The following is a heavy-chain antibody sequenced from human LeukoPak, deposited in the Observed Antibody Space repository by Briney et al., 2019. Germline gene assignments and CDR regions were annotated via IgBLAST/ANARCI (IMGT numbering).Heavy chain of an antibody. D-gene: IGHD3-10*01. CDR1: GFTFSDYW. V-gene: IGHV3-7*03. CDR2: IKQDGSAK. Sequence: GGPLRLSCAASGFTFSDYWMSWVRQAPGEGLEWVSNIKQDGSAKHYVDSVKGRFTISRDNAKNSLYLQMNSLRVEDTAVYYCARDYYGLEGFFDYWGRGTLVTVSS. J-gene: IGHJ4*02. CDR3: ARDYYGLEGFFDY.